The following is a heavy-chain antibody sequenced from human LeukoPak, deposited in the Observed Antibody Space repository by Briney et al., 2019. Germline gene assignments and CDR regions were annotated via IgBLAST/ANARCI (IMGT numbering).Heavy chain of an antibody. CDR2: ISSSSSTI. D-gene: IGHD5-12*01. J-gene: IGHJ4*02. V-gene: IGHV3-48*01. Sequence: GGSLRLSCAASGFTFGSYSMNWVRQAPGKGLEWVSYISSSSSTIYYADSVKGRFTISRDNAKNSLYLQMNSLRAEDTAVYYCAREGDQWLGGAQTVWGQGTLVTVSS. CDR3: AREGDQWLGGAQTV. CDR1: GFTFGSYS.